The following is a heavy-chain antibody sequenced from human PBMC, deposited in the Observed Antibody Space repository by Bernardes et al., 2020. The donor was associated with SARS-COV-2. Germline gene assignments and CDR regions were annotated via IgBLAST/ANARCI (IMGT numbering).Heavy chain of an antibody. CDR1: GFTVSRYA. V-gene: IGHV3-30-3*01. CDR3: ARDGGWDEAAPTYHYYYYYGMDV. D-gene: IGHD1-26*01. Sequence: GSLSPSCAASGFTVSRYAMHWVRPAPGKGLEWVAVISYDGSNKYYADSVKGRFTISRDNSKNTLYLQMNSLRAEDTAVYYCARDGGWDEAAPTYHYYYYYGMDVWGQGTTVTVSS. J-gene: IGHJ6*02. CDR2: ISYDGSNK.